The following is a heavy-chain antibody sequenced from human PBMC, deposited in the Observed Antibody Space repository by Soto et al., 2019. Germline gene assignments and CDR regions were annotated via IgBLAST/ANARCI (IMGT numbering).Heavy chain of an antibody. CDR3: ARGPGGPVGPGDY. V-gene: IGHV1-3*01. D-gene: IGHD2-15*01. Sequence: GASVKASSKAPGEPYTSNSRYWARQDPGQRLEWMGWINAGNGNTKYSQKFQGRVTITRDTSASTAYMELSSLRSEDTAVYYCARGPGGPVGPGDYWGQGTLVTVSS. CDR2: INAGNGNT. J-gene: IGHJ4*02. CDR1: GEPYTSNS.